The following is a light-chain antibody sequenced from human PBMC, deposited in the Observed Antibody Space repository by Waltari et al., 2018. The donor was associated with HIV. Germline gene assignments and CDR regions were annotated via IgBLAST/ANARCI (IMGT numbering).Light chain of an antibody. CDR2: GAS. V-gene: IGKV3-15*01. J-gene: IGKJ3*01. CDR3: QQYNNWPPAT. CDR1: QSVSSN. Sequence: EIVMTQSPVTLSVSPGERATLSCRASQSVSSNLAWYQQKPGQAPRLLIYGASTRATAIPARFSGSGSGTEFTLTISSLQSEDFAIYYCQQYNNWPPATFGPGTKVDIK.